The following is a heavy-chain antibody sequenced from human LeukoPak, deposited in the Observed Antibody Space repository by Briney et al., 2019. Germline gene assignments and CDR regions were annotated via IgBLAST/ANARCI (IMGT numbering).Heavy chain of an antibody. CDR3: AKDIGDVGANTFDY. Sequence: PGGPLRLPGAASGFPFRGFALSWAPQAPGRGLEGFSAISGSGGSTYYADSVKGRFTISRDNSKNTLYLQMNSLRAEDTAVYYCAKDIGDVGANTFDYWGQGTLVTVSS. J-gene: IGHJ4*02. CDR2: ISGSGGST. V-gene: IGHV3-23*01. D-gene: IGHD1-26*01. CDR1: GFPFRGFA.